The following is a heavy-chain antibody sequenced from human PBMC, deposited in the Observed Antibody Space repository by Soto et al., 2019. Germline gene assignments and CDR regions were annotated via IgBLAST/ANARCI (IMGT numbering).Heavy chain of an antibody. D-gene: IGHD6-13*01. CDR1: GFTFSSYG. J-gene: IGHJ4*02. CDR2: ISYDGSNK. Sequence: QVQLVESGGGVVQPGRSLRLSCAASGFTFSSYGMHWVRQAPGKGLEWVAVISYDGSNKYYADSAKGRFTSSRDNSTNTLYLQMNSLRAEDTAVYYCAKDWGIAAADDYWGQGTLVTVSS. V-gene: IGHV3-30*18. CDR3: AKDWGIAAADDY.